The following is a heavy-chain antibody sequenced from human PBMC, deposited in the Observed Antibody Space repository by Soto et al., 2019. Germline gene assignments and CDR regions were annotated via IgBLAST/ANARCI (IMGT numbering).Heavy chain of an antibody. CDR2: ISAYNGNT. CDR1: GYTFTNYA. V-gene: IGHV1-18*01. D-gene: IGHD2-8*01. CDR3: ARNAPPVDS. J-gene: IGHJ4*02. Sequence: QVQLVQSGAEVKKPGASVKVSCKASGYTFTNYAISWVRQAPGQGLEWMGWISAYNGNTNYAQKRRGRVTMSTDTPTTTAYMELRSLRSDDTAVYYCARNAPPVDSWGQGTLVTASS.